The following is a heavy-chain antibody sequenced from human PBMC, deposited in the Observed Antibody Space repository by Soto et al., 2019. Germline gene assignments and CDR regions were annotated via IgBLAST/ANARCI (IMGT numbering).Heavy chain of an antibody. Sequence: QLQLQESGPGLVKPSETLSLTCTVSGGSISSSSYYWGWIRQPPGKGLEWFGGIYYSGSPYYNPSLESRVTISVDTSKNQFSPKLSSVTAADTAVYYCARQTGSGWPYYYYYMDVWGKGTTVTVSS. V-gene: IGHV4-39*01. D-gene: IGHD6-19*01. J-gene: IGHJ6*03. CDR3: ARQTGSGWPYYYYYMDV. CDR2: IYYSGSP. CDR1: GGSISSSSYY.